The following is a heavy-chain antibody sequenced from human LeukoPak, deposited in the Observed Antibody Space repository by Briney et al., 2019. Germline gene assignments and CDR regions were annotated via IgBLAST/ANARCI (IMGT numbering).Heavy chain of an antibody. Sequence: GGSLRLSCAASGFTFSSYWMSWVRQAPGKGLEWVANIKQDGSEKYYVDSVKGRFTISRDNAKNSLYLQMNSLRAEDTAVYYCARSLIVVVPAANPPYYFDYWGQGTLVTVSS. J-gene: IGHJ4*02. V-gene: IGHV3-7*01. D-gene: IGHD2-2*01. CDR3: ARSLIVVVPAANPPYYFDY. CDR1: GFTFSSYW. CDR2: IKQDGSEK.